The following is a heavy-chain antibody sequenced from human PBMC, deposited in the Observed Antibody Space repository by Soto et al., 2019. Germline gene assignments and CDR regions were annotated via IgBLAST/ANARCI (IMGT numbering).Heavy chain of an antibody. Sequence: QEQLVESGGGVGQPGRSLRLSCAASGFTFSSYGMHWVRQAPGKGLERVAVIWNDGSNKYYADSVKGRFTISRDNSKNTLYLQMNSMRAEDTAVYYCARAADCSGGSCYRPDYYYMDVWGKGTTVTVSS. CDR2: IWNDGSNK. CDR1: GFTFSSYG. D-gene: IGHD2-15*01. V-gene: IGHV3-33*01. J-gene: IGHJ6*03. CDR3: ARAADCSGGSCYRPDYYYMDV.